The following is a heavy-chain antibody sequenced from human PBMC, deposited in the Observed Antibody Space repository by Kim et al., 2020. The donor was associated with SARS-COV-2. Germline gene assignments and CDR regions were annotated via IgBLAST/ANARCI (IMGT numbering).Heavy chain of an antibody. V-gene: IGHV3-30*04. CDR2: ISYDGSNK. CDR3: ARDRRYCSGGSCYSGWGYYYYGMDV. Sequence: GGSLRLSCAASGFTFSSYAMHWVRQAPGKGLEWVAVISYDGSNKYYADSVKGRFTISRDNSKNTLYLQMNSLRAEDTAVYYCARDRRYCSGGSCYSGWGYYYYGMDVWGQRTTVTVSS. D-gene: IGHD2-15*01. CDR1: GFTFSSYA. J-gene: IGHJ6*02.